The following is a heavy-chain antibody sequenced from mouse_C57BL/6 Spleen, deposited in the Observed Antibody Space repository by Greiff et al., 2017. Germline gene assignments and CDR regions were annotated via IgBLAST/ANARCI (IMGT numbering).Heavy chain of an antibody. CDR2: IDPSDSYT. CDR1: GYTFTSYW. V-gene: IGHV1-69*01. Sequence: QVQLQQSGAELVMPGASVKLSCKASGYTFTSYWMHWVKQRPGQGLEWIGEIDPSDSYTNYNQKFKGKSTLTVDKSSSTAYMQLSSLTSEDSAVYYCARSYGSRGYYFDYWGQGTTLTVSS. CDR3: ARSYGSRGYYFDY. J-gene: IGHJ2*01. D-gene: IGHD1-1*01.